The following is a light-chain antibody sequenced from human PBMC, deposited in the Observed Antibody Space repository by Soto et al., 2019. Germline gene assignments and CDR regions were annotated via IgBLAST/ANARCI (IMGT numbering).Light chain of an antibody. J-gene: IGLJ2*01. CDR1: SSNIGNNY. CDR3: GTWDSSLSAVV. Sequence: QSVLTQPPSVSAAPGQKVTISCSGSSSNIGNNYVSWYQQLPGTAPKRLIYDNNKRPSGIPDRFSGSKSGTSATLGITGLQTGDEPDYYCGTWDSSLSAVVFGGGTKLTV. CDR2: DNN. V-gene: IGLV1-51*01.